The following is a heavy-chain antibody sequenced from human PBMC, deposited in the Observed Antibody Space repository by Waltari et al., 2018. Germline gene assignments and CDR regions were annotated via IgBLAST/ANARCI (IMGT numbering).Heavy chain of an antibody. CDR3: ARDRGSSSPDYYYYGMDV. D-gene: IGHD6-6*01. V-gene: IGHV4-59*01. Sequence: QVQLQESGPGLVKPSETLSLTCTVSGGSISSYYWSWIRQPPGKGLEWIGYIYYSGSTISVDTSKNQFSLKLSAVTAADTAVYYCARDRGSSSPDYYYYGMDVWGQGTTVTVSS. J-gene: IGHJ6*02. CDR1: GGSISSYY. CDR2: IYYSGS.